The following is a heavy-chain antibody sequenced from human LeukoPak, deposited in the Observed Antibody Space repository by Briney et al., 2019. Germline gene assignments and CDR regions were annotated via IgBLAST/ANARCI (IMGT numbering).Heavy chain of an antibody. Sequence: GASVKVSLKSSVYTFTIYDINWVRQATGQGLEWMGWMNPNNDNTGYAHKFQDRVTITRNTSISTPYMELSRLRAEDTAVYYCARENYNIYARWFDPWGQGTLVTVSS. V-gene: IGHV1-8*03. D-gene: IGHD2/OR15-2a*01. J-gene: IGHJ5*02. CDR3: ARENYNIYARWFDP. CDR2: MNPNNDNT. CDR1: VYTFTIYD.